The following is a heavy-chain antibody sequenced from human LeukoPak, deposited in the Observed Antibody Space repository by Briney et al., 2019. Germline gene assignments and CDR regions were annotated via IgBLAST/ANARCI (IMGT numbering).Heavy chain of an antibody. CDR3: ARGPGSNEY. CDR1: GYTFTTYG. Sequence: ASVKVSCKASGYTFTTYGITWVRQAPGQGLEWMGWIAGYNGNTNYAQKFQGRVTMTTDTSTSTAYMELRSLRSDDTAIYYCARGPGSNEYWGQGTLGTVSS. CDR2: IAGYNGNT. D-gene: IGHD1-14*01. J-gene: IGHJ4*02. V-gene: IGHV1-18*01.